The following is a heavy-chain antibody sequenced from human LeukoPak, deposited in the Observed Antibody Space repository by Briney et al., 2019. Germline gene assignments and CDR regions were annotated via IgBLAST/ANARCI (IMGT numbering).Heavy chain of an antibody. J-gene: IGHJ4*02. CDR3: ARAPDSDSGYDYFDY. Sequence: GESLKISCKGSGYTFTNHWISWVRQMPGKGLEWMGRIDPSDSYTNYSPSFQGHVTISADKSISTAYLQWSSLKASDTAMYYCARAPDSDSGYDYFDYWGQGTLVTVSS. V-gene: IGHV5-10-1*01. D-gene: IGHD5-12*01. CDR1: GYTFTNHW. CDR2: IDPSDSYT.